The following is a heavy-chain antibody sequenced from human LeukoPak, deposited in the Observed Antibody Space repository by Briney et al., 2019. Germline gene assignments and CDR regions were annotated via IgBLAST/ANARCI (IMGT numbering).Heavy chain of an antibody. CDR3: ARVKLDTAMVPGAFDI. Sequence: PGGSLRLSCAASGFTFSNYAMSWVRQAPGKGLEWVSVIYIGGNTYYADSVKGRFTISRDNSKNTLYLQMNSLRAEDTAVYYCARVKLDTAMVPGAFDIWDQGTMVTVSS. J-gene: IGHJ3*02. V-gene: IGHV3-66*01. D-gene: IGHD5-18*01. CDR2: IYIGGNT. CDR1: GFTFSNYA.